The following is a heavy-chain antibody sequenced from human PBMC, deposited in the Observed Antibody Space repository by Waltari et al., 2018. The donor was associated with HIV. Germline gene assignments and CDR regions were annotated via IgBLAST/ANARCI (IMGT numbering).Heavy chain of an antibody. CDR1: GFSVRNHW. CDR2: INSDGGTR. V-gene: IGHV3-74*01. J-gene: IGHJ4*02. Sequence: VQLVESGGGSIKTGGSLRLPCAASGFSVRNHWMDWVRQGPGKGLVWYPRINSDGGTRNYADAVKGRFVISRDNARNTVYLQLNSVKVEDTAVYFCARASHYIEFSTFDGDYYFDCWGRGTRVAVSS. CDR3: ARASHYIEFSTFDGDYYFDC. D-gene: IGHD3-9*01.